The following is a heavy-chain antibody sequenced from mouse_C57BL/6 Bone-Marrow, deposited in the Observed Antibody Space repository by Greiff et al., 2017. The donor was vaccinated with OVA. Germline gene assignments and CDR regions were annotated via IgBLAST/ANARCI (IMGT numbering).Heavy chain of an antibody. J-gene: IGHJ2*01. CDR3: TRGYYFDY. CDR2: IDPTNDYT. Sequence: QVTLKVSGAELARPGASVKLSCTASGYTFTSYTIHWVKQRPGQGLEWIGYIDPTNDYTNYNQKFKGKATLTADKSSSTAYMQLSSLTSEDSAVYYCTRGYYFDYWGQGTTLTVSS. V-gene: IGHV1-4*01. CDR1: GYTFTSYT.